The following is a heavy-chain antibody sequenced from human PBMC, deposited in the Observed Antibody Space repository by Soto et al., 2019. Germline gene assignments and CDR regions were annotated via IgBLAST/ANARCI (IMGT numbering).Heavy chain of an antibody. D-gene: IGHD1-26*01. Sequence: SETLSLTCTVSGGSISSYYWSWIRQPPGKGLEWIGYIYYSGTTNYNPSLKSRVTMSVDTSKNQFSLKLTSVTAVDTAVYYCGRREIQGPIDYWGQGTLVTVSS. CDR2: IYYSGTT. V-gene: IGHV4-59*12. CDR3: GRREIQGPIDY. J-gene: IGHJ4*02. CDR1: GGSISSYY.